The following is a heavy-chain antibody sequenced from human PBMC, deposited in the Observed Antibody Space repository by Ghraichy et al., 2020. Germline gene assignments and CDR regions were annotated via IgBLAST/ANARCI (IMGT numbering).Heavy chain of an antibody. V-gene: IGHV4-38-2*02. Sequence: SETLSLTCNVSGYSISSGYYWGWVRQPPGKTLEWIGRVHNSGSTSYNPSLSSRVIISVDTSKNQLYLHLKSVTAADTAVYYCVRQSGAAFFDPWGQGTLVTVSS. D-gene: IGHD3-10*01. CDR2: VHNSGST. CDR1: GYSISSGYY. CDR3: VRQSGAAFFDP. J-gene: IGHJ5*02.